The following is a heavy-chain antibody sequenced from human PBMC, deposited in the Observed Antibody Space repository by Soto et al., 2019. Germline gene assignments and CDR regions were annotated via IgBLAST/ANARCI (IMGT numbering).Heavy chain of an antibody. J-gene: IGHJ4*02. V-gene: IGHV1-46*04. CDR3: AIGHSPRGYCSGGRCNYFDY. CDR1: GYTFTNYY. CDR2: INPRGGST. D-gene: IGHD2-15*01. Sequence: QVQLVQSGAEVKKPGASVKVSCKASGYTFTNYYIHWVRQTHGQGLEWMGIINPRGGSTSYAQKLQGRVTMTRDTSTGTVYMELSSLRSEDTAVYYCAIGHSPRGYCSGGRCNYFDYWGPGPLVTVSS.